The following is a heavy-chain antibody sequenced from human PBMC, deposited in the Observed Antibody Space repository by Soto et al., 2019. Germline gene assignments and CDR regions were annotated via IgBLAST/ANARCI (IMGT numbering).Heavy chain of an antibody. CDR1: GGTFSSYA. CDR3: ARGGSSSSAYYYGMDV. D-gene: IGHD6-6*01. CDR2: IIPIFGTA. Sequence: ASVKVSCKASGGTFSSYAISWVRQAPGQGLEWMGGIIPIFGTANYAQKFQGRVTITADESTSTAYMELSSLRSEDTAVYYCARGGSSSSAYYYGMDVWGQGTTVTVSS. J-gene: IGHJ6*02. V-gene: IGHV1-69*13.